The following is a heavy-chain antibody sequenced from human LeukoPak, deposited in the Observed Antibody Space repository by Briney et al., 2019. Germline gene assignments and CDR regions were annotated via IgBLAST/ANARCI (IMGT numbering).Heavy chain of an antibody. CDR1: GGSISSSSYY. Sequence: PSETLSLTCTVSGGSISSSSYYWGWIRQPPGKGLEWIGEINHSGSTNYNPSLKSRVTISVDTSKNQFSLKLSSVTAADTAVYYCARSSIAAPPDYWGQGTLVTVSS. CDR3: ARSSIAAPPDY. D-gene: IGHD6-6*01. J-gene: IGHJ4*02. V-gene: IGHV4-39*07. CDR2: INHSGST.